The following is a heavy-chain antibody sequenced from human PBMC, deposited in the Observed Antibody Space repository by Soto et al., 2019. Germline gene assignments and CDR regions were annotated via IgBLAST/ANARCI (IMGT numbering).Heavy chain of an antibody. J-gene: IGHJ5*02. D-gene: IGHD3-22*01. CDR3: AISSGYYDSSSPGRWFDP. V-gene: IGHV1-46*01. CDR1: GYTFTSYY. CDR2: INPSGGST. Sequence: QVQLVQSGAEVKKPGASVKVSCKASGYTFTSYYMHWVRQAPGQGLEWMGIINPSGGSTSYAQKFQGRVTMARDTSTSTVYMELSSLRSEDTAVYYCAISSGYYDSSSPGRWFDPWGQGTLVTVSS.